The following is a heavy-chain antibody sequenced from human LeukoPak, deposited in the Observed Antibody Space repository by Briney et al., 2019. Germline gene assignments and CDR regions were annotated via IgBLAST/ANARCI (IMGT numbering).Heavy chain of an antibody. D-gene: IGHD4-23*01. J-gene: IGHJ4*02. V-gene: IGHV3-23*01. CDR1: GFTFSSYA. CDR3: AKLVGNSDFDF. Sequence: PGGSLRLSCAASGFTFSSYAISWVRKAPGRGLEWVSAMSGGGGSTNYADAVKGRFTISRDNSKNTLYLQMNSLRAEDTAVYYCAKLVGNSDFDFWGQGTLVTVSS. CDR2: MSGGGGST.